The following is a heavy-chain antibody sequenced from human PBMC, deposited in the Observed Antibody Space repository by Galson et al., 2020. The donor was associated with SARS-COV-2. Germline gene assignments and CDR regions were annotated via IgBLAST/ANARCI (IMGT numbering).Heavy chain of an antibody. D-gene: IGHD3-10*01. CDR2: IYHSGST. CDR1: GGSISSSNW. J-gene: IGHJ4*02. CDR3: ARYGYYGSGSYYSVDY. V-gene: IGHV4-4*02. Sequence: SETLSLTCAVSGGSISSSNWWSWVRQPPGKGLEWIGEIYHSGSTNYNPSLKSRVTISVDTSKNQFSLKLSSVTAADTAVYYCARYGYYGSGSYYSVDYWGQGTLVTVSS.